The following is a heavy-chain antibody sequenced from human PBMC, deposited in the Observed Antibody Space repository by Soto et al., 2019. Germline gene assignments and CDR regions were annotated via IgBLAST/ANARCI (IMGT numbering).Heavy chain of an antibody. J-gene: IGHJ4*02. V-gene: IGHV1-8*01. Sequence: QVQLVQSGAEVKKPGASVKVSCKASGYTFTSYDINGARQATGQGLEWMGWMNPTSGNTGYAQKFEGTVTMTRNTSISTAYMELSSLRSVGTAVYYCVRSTNDYGDRHWGQGTLVTVSS. D-gene: IGHD4-17*01. CDR3: VRSTNDYGDRH. CDR1: GYTFTSYD. CDR2: MNPTSGNT.